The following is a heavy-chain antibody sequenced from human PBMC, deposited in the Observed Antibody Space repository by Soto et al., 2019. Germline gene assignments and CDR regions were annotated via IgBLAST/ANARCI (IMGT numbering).Heavy chain of an antibody. CDR3: ARGGGKYYGSGNYAFDY. CDR1: GVTFSNYR. CDR2: ILPISGAA. J-gene: IGHJ4*02. V-gene: IGHV1-69*01. D-gene: IGHD3-10*01. Sequence: QVQLVQSGAEVQKPGSSVKVSCKLFGVTFSNYRISWVRQAPGQGLEWMGGILPISGAANYAQKFQGRVTITADESTSTAYMELGSLGSEDTAVYYCARGGGKYYGSGNYAFDYWGQGTLVTVSS.